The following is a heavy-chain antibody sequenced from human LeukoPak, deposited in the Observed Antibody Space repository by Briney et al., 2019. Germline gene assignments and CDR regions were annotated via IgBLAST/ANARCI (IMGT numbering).Heavy chain of an antibody. D-gene: IGHD3-3*01. J-gene: IGHJ4*02. Sequence: PETLSLTCTVSGGSISSSSYYWGWIRQPPGKGLEWIGSIYYSGSTYYNPSLKSRVTISVDTSKNQFSLKLSSVTAADTAVYYCARSIFGVVIPDYWGQGTLVTVSS. CDR2: IYYSGST. CDR3: ARSIFGVVIPDY. V-gene: IGHV4-39*01. CDR1: GGSISSSSYY.